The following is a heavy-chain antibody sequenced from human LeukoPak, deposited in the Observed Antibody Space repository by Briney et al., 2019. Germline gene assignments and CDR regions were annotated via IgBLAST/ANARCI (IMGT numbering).Heavy chain of an antibody. CDR1: GSTFSNYW. CDR3: ASRPRRTYFFDH. V-gene: IGHV3-74*01. Sequence: LRLSCAAAGSTFSNYWMHWVRQPPGKGLVWVSRINSDGSSADYADSVKGRFTISRDNAKSTLYLQMTSLTAADTAVYYCASRPRRTYFFDHWGQGTLVTVSS. J-gene: IGHJ4*02. CDR2: INSDGSSA.